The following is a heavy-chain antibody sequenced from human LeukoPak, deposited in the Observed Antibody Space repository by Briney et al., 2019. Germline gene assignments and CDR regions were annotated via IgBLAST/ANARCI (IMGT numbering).Heavy chain of an antibody. CDR1: AGSITNYY. D-gene: IGHD3-22*01. Sequence: SETLSLTCTVSAGSITNYYWSWIRQPPGKGLEWIGYIYYTGSTNYNPSLKSRVSISVVTSKNQFSLKLSSVTAADTAVYYCARHGGYHSPIDYWGQGTLVTVSS. J-gene: IGHJ4*02. CDR3: ARHGGYHSPIDY. V-gene: IGHV4-59*08. CDR2: IYYTGST.